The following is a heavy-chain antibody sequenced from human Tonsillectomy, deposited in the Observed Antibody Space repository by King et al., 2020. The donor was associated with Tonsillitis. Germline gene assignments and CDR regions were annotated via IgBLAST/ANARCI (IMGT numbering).Heavy chain of an antibody. CDR2: IKQDGSEA. CDR1: GFTFSSYW. J-gene: IGHJ2*01. Sequence: VQLVESGGGLVQPGGSLRLSCAASGFTFSSYWMSWVRQAPGKGLEWVANIKQDGSEAYSVDFVTGRLTISSDNAENSLYLQMKSLRAEDTAVYYCARDSLTATRAFDLWGRGTLVTVSS. CDR3: ARDSLTATRAFDL. V-gene: IGHV3-7*03. D-gene: IGHD1-14*01.